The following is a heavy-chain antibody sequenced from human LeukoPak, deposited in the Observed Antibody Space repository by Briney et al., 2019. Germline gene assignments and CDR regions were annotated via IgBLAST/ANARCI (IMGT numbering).Heavy chain of an antibody. CDR2: ISTSGSTI. Sequence: PGGSLRLSCAASGFTLSTYEMNWVRQAPGKGLEWVSYISTSGSTIYYTDSVKGRFTISRDNSKNTLYLQMNSLRAEDTAVYYCAKDTDYWGQGTLVTVSS. J-gene: IGHJ4*02. CDR1: GFTLSTYE. CDR3: AKDTDY. V-gene: IGHV3-48*03.